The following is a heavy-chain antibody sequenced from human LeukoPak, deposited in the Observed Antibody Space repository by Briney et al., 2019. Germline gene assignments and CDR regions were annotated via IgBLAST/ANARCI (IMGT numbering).Heavy chain of an antibody. CDR1: GYTFTSYG. CDR2: ISAYNGNT. J-gene: IGHJ6*03. V-gene: IGHV1-18*01. D-gene: IGHD3-3*01. Sequence: VASVKVSCKASGYTFTSYGISWVRQAPGQGLEWMGWISAYNGNTNYAQKLQGRVTMTTDTSTSTAYMELRSLRSDDTAVYYCARGYYDFWSGYSLEGGSLYYYYYMDVWGKGTTVTVSS. CDR3: ARGYYDFWSGYSLEGGSLYYYYYMDV.